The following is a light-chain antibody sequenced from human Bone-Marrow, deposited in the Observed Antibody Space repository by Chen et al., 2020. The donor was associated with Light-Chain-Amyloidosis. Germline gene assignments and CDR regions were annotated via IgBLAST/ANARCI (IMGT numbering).Light chain of an antibody. CDR3: QSYQGSSQGV. Sequence: NFMLTQPHSEPASPGKTVIISCTRSSGSLATNYVQWYQQRPGSSPSTVIYEDDQRPSGVPDRFSGSIARSSNSAALTISGLKTEEEADYYCQSYQGSSQGVFGGGTKLTVL. CDR2: EDD. CDR1: SGSLATNY. J-gene: IGLJ3*02. V-gene: IGLV6-57*01.